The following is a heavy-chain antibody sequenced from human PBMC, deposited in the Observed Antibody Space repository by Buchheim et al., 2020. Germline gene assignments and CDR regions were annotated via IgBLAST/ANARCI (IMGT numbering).Heavy chain of an antibody. CDR1: GFTFSSYA. Sequence: EVQLLESGGGLVQPGGSLRLSCAASGFTFSSYAMSWVRQAPGKGLEWVSAISGSGGSTYYADSVKGRFTISRDNSKNTLYLQMNSLRAEDTAVYYCAKDPTTKYYSGYDELAYYFDYWGQGTL. CDR2: ISGSGGST. J-gene: IGHJ4*02. D-gene: IGHD5-12*01. CDR3: AKDPTTKYYSGYDELAYYFDY. V-gene: IGHV3-23*01.